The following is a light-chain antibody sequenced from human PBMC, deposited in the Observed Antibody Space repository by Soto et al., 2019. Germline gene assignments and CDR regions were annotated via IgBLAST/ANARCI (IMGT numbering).Light chain of an antibody. J-gene: IGKJ4*01. Sequence: EIVMTQSPATLSVSPGERATLSCRASQSVSSNLAWYQEKPGQPPRLPIYGASTRATGIPARFSGSGSGTDFTLTITSLQSEDCAFYYCQQHNKWPLTFGGGTKVEIK. CDR1: QSVSSN. CDR3: QQHNKWPLT. CDR2: GAS. V-gene: IGKV3-15*01.